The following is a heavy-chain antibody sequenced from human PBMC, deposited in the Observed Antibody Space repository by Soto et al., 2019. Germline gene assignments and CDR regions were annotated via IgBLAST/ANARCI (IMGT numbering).Heavy chain of an antibody. CDR1: GFSLSNARMG. CDR3: ARSLGYCSGGSCYSNNWFDP. CDR2: IFSNDEK. D-gene: IGHD2-15*01. J-gene: IGHJ5*02. V-gene: IGHV2-26*01. Sequence: QVTLKESGPVLVKPTETLTLTCTVSGFSLSNARMGVSWIRQPPGKALEWLAHIFSNDEKSYSTSLKSRLTISKDTSKSQVVLTMTNMDPVDTATYYCARSLGYCSGGSCYSNNWFDPWGQGTLVTVSS.